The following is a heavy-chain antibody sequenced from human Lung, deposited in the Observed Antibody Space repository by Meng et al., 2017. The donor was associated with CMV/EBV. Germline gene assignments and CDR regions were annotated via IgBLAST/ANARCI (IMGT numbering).Heavy chain of an antibody. CDR3: AKAGCSSTSCYGWYFDL. Sequence: SXXASGFTFSSYAMSWVRQAPGKGLEWVSAISGSGGSTYYADSVKGRFTISRDNSKNTLYLQMNSLRAEDTAVYYCAKAGCSSTSCYGWYFDLWGRGTLVXVSS. V-gene: IGHV3-23*01. CDR1: GFTFSSYA. CDR2: ISGSGGST. D-gene: IGHD2-2*01. J-gene: IGHJ2*01.